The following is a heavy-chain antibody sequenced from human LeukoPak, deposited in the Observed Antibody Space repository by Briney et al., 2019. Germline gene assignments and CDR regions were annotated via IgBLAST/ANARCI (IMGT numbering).Heavy chain of an antibody. CDR1: GGSISSHY. D-gene: IGHD3-16*02. V-gene: IGHV4-59*11. Sequence: SETLSLTCTVSGGSISSHYWSWIRQPPGKGLEWIGYIYYSGSTNYNPSLKSRVTISVDTSKNQFSLKLSSVTAADTAVYYCAREIEARLGELSSNWFDPWGQGTLVTVSS. J-gene: IGHJ5*02. CDR2: IYYSGST. CDR3: AREIEARLGELSSNWFDP.